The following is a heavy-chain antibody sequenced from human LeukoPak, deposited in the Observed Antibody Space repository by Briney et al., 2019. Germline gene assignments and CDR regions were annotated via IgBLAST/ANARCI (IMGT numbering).Heavy chain of an antibody. D-gene: IGHD3-10*01. CDR2: IYYSGRT. J-gene: IGHJ4*02. CDR1: GVSISSRSYY. V-gene: IGHV4-39*01. Sequence: SETLSLTCTVSGVSISSRSYYWGWIRQPPGEGLEWIGSIYYSGRTDYPPSLKSRVTISVDTSKNQFSLKLLSVTHAQTAVYLCARHRGGYVDYWGQGTLVSV. CDR3: ARHRGGYVDY.